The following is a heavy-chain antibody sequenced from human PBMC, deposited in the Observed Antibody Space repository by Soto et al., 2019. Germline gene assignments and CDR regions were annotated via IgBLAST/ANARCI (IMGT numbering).Heavy chain of an antibody. CDR2: ISAYNGNT. J-gene: IGHJ6*03. CDR1: GYTFTSYG. V-gene: IGHV1-18*01. Sequence: ASVKVSCKASGYTFTSYGISWVRQAPGQGLEWMGWISAYNGNTNYAQKLQGRVTMTTDTSTSTAYMELRSLRSDDTAVYYCARFKDVLDYYYYYIDVWGKGTTVTVSS. CDR3: ARFKDVLDYYYYYIDV.